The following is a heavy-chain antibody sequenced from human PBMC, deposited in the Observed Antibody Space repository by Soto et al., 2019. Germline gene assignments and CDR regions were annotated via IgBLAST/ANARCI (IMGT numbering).Heavy chain of an antibody. D-gene: IGHD2-2*01. CDR2: INAGNGNT. CDR1: GYTFTSYA. Sequence: GASVKVSCKASGYTFTSYAMHWVRQAPGQRLEWMGWINAGNGNTKYSQKFQGRVTITRDTSASTAYMELSSLRSEDTAVYYCAREDIVVVPAATRDYYYYYGMDVWGHGTTVTVSS. CDR3: AREDIVVVPAATRDYYYYYGMDV. V-gene: IGHV1-3*01. J-gene: IGHJ6*02.